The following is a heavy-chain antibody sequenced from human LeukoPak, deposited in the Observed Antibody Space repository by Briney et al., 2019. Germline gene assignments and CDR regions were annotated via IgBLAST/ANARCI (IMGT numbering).Heavy chain of an antibody. J-gene: IGHJ4*02. CDR3: ARDLLLWFGELSGDSDY. D-gene: IGHD3-10*01. CDR2: IWCDGSHK. Sequence: GGSLRLSCAASGFTFSSYGMHWVRQAPGKGLEWVAVIWCDGSHKYYADSVKGRFTISRDNSKNTLHLQMNSLRAEDTAVYYCARDLLLWFGELSGDSDYWGQGTLVTVSS. CDR1: GFTFSSYG. V-gene: IGHV3-33*01.